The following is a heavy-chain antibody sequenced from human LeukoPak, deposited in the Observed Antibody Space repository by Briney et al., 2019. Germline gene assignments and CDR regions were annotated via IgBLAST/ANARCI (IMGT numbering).Heavy chain of an antibody. CDR2: IYHSGNT. CDR1: GGSISSSGYS. D-gene: IGHD1-14*01. Sequence: SETLSLTCAVSGGSISSSGYSWSWIRQPPGKGLEWISYIYHSGNTYYNPSLKSRLTMSVDRSKNQFSLKLSSVTAADTAVYYCARVSTATGTYWFDPWGQGTLVTVSS. J-gene: IGHJ5*02. CDR3: ARVSTATGTYWFDP. V-gene: IGHV4-30-2*01.